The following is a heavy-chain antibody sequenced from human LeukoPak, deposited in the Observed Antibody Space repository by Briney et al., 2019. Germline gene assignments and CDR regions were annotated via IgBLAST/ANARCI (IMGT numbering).Heavy chain of an antibody. V-gene: IGHV1-2*02. CDR3: ARDLLVPAAQDAFDI. CDR2: INPNSDAT. J-gene: IGHJ3*02. CDR1: GYTFIGHY. D-gene: IGHD2-2*01. Sequence: GASVKVSCKASGYTFIGHYIHWVRQAPGQGLEWMGWINPNSDATKYSQKFQGRVTMTRDTSISTAYMELSRLRSDDTAVYYCARDLLVPAAQDAFDIWGQGTMVTVSS.